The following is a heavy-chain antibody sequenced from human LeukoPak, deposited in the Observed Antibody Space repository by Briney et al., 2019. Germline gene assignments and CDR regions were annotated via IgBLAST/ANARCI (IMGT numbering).Heavy chain of an antibody. Sequence: GGSLRLSCAASGFTFSSYAMSWVRQAPGKGLEWVSAISGSGGSTYYADSVKGRFTISRDNSKNTLYLQMNSLRAEDTAVYYCAKDPYLYSSSLVINWFDPWGQGTLVTVSS. D-gene: IGHD6-13*01. CDR2: ISGSGGST. V-gene: IGHV3-23*01. J-gene: IGHJ5*02. CDR3: AKDPYLYSSSLVINWFDP. CDR1: GFTFSSYA.